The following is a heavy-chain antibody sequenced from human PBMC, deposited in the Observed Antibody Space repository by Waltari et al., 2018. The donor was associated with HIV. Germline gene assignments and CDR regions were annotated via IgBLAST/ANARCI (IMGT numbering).Heavy chain of an antibody. Sequence: QVQLVESGGDVVQPGGSLRLSCAVSGFTFSRYGMHWVRQAPGKGLEGMSFITYDGSNKYYADSVKGRFTISRDSSKNTLYLQMNGLRSEDTAVYYCAKDGYTPTYFDYWGQGTLVTVSS. CDR1: GFTFSRYG. D-gene: IGHD1-1*01. J-gene: IGHJ4*02. CDR3: AKDGYTPTYFDY. V-gene: IGHV3-30*02. CDR2: ITYDGSNK.